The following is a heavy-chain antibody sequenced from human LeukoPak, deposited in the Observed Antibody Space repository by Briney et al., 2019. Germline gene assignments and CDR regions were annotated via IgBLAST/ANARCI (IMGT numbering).Heavy chain of an antibody. D-gene: IGHD3-9*01. CDR2: IYSGGST. CDR3: ARALTGDAFDI. J-gene: IGHJ3*02. Sequence: GGSLRLSCAASGFTVSSNYMSWARQAPGKGLEWVSVIYSGGSTYYADSVKGRFTISRDNSKNPLYLQMNSLRAEDTAVYYCARALTGDAFDIWGQGTMVTVSS. CDR1: GFTVSSNY. V-gene: IGHV3-66*01.